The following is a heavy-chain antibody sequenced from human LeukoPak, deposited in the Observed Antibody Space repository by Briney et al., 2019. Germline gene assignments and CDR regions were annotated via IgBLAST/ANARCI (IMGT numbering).Heavy chain of an antibody. CDR1: GFTFSSYW. D-gene: IGHD3-3*01. CDR2: IKQDGSEK. CDR3: ARDQAYYDFWSGYPYGVDY. J-gene: IGHJ4*02. Sequence: GGSLRLSCAASGFTFSSYWMSWVRQAPGKGLEWVANIKQDGSEKYYVDSVKGRFTVSRDNAKNSLYLQMNSLRAEDTAVYYCARDQAYYDFWSGYPYGVDYWGQGTLVTVSS. V-gene: IGHV3-7*01.